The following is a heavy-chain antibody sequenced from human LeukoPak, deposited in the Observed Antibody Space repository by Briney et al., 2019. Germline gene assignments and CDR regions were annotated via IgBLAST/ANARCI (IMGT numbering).Heavy chain of an antibody. Sequence: GGSLRLSCAASGFTISSYYMSWVRQAPGKGLEWVSLIYSGGSTYYTDSVKGRLTISRHHSKNTLYLQMNSLRAEDTAVYYCARGGAKSTMVRGVIAGMDVWGQGTTVTVSS. V-gene: IGHV3-53*04. D-gene: IGHD3-10*01. CDR3: ARGGAKSTMVRGVIAGMDV. CDR1: GFTISSYY. CDR2: IYSGGST. J-gene: IGHJ6*02.